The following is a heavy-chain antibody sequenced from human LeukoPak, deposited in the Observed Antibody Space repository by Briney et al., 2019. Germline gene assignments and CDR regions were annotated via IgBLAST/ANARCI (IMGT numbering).Heavy chain of an antibody. CDR3: ARGSYYYDSSGYYYDY. V-gene: IGHV3-20*04. D-gene: IGHD3-22*01. CDR1: GFTFDDYG. CDR2: INWNGGST. Sequence: PGGALRLSCAASGFTFDDYGMSWVRQAPGKGLERVSGINWNGGSTGYADSVKGRFTISRDNAKNSLYLQMNSLRAEDTALYYCARGSYYYDSSGYYYDYWGQGTLVTVSS. J-gene: IGHJ4*02.